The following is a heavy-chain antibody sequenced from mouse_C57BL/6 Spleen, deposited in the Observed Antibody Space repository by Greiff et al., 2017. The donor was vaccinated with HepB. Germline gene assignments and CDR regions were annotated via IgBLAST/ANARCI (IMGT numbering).Heavy chain of an antibody. J-gene: IGHJ1*03. CDR1: GYTFTDHT. CDR3: TSEITKIVHWYFDV. V-gene: IGHV1-78*01. Sequence: VQLQQSDAELVKPGASVKISCKVSGYTFTDHTIHWMKQRPEQGLEWIGYIYPSDGSTKYNEKFKGKATLTADKSSSTAYMQLNSLTSEDAAVYFCTSEITKIVHWYFDVWGTGNTGNVS. CDR2: IYPSDGST. D-gene: IGHD1-1*01.